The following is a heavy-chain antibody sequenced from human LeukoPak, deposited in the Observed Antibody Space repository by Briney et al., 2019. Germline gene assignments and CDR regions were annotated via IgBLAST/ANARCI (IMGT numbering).Heavy chain of an antibody. CDR2: IIPIFGTA. V-gene: IGHV1-69*01. D-gene: IGHD2-2*01. J-gene: IGHJ5*02. CDR3: GGGRFSSTRGPGENCFDP. CDR1: GGTFSSYA. Sequence: EASVKVSYKASGGTFSSYAISWVRQAPGQGLEWMGGIIPIFGTANYAQKFQGRVTITADESTSTAYMELSSLRSEDTAVYYCGGGRFSSTRGPGENCFDPWAQGTLVTVSS.